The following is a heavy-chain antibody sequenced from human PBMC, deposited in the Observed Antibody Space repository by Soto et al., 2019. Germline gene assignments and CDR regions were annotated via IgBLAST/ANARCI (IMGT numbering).Heavy chain of an antibody. V-gene: IGHV3-21*01. J-gene: IGHJ5*01. CDR2: ISSSRSYI. CDR3: ASDHQIPGYSSGWFDF. D-gene: IGHD6-19*01. CDR1: GFNFSSYS. Sequence: GESLKISCATSGFNFSSYSMNWVRQAPGKGLEWVSSISSSRSYIYYADSVKGRFTIARDKAKNSLYLQMNSLTAEDTSVYYCASDHQIPGYSSGWFDFWGQGTLVTVSS.